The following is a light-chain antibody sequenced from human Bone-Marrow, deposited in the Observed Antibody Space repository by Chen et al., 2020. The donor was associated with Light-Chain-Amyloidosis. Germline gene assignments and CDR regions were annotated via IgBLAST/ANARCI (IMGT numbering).Light chain of an antibody. V-gene: IGLV1-40*01. CDR1: SSNIGAGLD. CDR3: QSYDSSLSGVI. Sequence: QSVLTQPPSVSGAPGQRATIPCTGGSSNIGAGLDVHWYRQVPGTVPKLLIYGNSNRPSGVPDRFSGSKSGTSASLAITGLLAEDEADYYCQSYDSSLSGVIFGGGTKVTVL. CDR2: GNS. J-gene: IGLJ2*01.